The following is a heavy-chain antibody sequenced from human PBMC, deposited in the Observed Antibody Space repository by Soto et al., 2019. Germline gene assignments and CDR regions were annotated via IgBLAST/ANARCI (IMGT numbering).Heavy chain of an antibody. J-gene: IGHJ4*02. D-gene: IGHD6-19*01. V-gene: IGHV1-46*03. CDR3: ASYSSGYQGLAHFDY. Sequence: ASVKVSCKASGYTFTRYYMHWVRQAPGQGLEWMGIINPSGGSTSYAQKFQGRVTMTRDTSTSTVYMELSSLRSEDTAVYYCASYSSGYQGLAHFDYWGQGTLVTVSS. CDR1: GYTFTRYY. CDR2: INPSGGST.